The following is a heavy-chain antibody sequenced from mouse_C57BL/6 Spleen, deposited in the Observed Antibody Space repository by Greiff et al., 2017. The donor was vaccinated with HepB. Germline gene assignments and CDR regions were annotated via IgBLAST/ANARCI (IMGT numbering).Heavy chain of an antibody. CDR3: ARYNGWENFDY. J-gene: IGHJ2*01. CDR1: GFTFTDYY. Sequence: EVQRVESGGGLVQPGGSLSLSCAASGFTFTDYYMSWVRQPPGKALEWLGFIRNKANGYTTEYSASVKGRFTISRDNSQSILYLQMNALRAEDSATYYCARYNGWENFDYWGQGTTLTVSS. D-gene: IGHD1-2*01. CDR2: IRNKANGYTT. V-gene: IGHV7-3*01.